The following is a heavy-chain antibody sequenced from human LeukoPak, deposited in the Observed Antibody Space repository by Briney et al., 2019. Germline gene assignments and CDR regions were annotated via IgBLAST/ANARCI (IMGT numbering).Heavy chain of an antibody. Sequence: GGSLRLSCAASGFSFSSYWMSWVRHAPGKGLEWVANIKQDGSEKYYVDSVKGRFTISRDNAKNSLYLQMNSLRAEDTAVYYCGRDGGIQLWLYYFDYWGQGTLVTVSS. CDR2: IKQDGSEK. J-gene: IGHJ4*02. CDR1: GFSFSSYW. D-gene: IGHD5-18*01. V-gene: IGHV3-7*01. CDR3: GRDGGIQLWLYYFDY.